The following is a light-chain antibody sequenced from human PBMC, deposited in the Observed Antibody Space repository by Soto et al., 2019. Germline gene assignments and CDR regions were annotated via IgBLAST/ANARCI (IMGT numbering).Light chain of an antibody. V-gene: IGLV1-47*01. J-gene: IGLJ3*02. CDR3: AAWDYSLSGYWV. CDR2: RNN. CDR1: SSNIGRNY. Sequence: QSVLSQPPSASGTPVQRVTISCSGSSSNIGRNYVYWYQQVPGTAPKLLIFRNNQRPSGIPDRFSGSKSGTSASLAISGLRSEDEADYFCAAWDYSLSGYWVFGGGTTLTVL.